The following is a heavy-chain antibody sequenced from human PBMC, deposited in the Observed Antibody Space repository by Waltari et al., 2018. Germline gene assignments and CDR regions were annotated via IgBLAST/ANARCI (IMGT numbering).Heavy chain of an antibody. V-gene: IGHV1-69*08. D-gene: IGHD1-26*01. CDR2: IIPIFGTA. Sequence: QVQLVQSGAEVKKPGSSVKVSCKASGGTFSSYAISWVRQAPGQGLEWMGRIIPIFGTANYAQKFQGRVTITADKSTSTAYMELSSLRSEDTAVYYCVLPVGATITYYYYYGIDVWGQGTTVTVSS. J-gene: IGHJ6*02. CDR3: VLPVGATITYYYYYGIDV. CDR1: GGTFSSYA.